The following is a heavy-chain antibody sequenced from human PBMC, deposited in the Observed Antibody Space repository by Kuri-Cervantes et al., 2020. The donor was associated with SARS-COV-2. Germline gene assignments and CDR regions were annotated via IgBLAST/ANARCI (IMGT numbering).Heavy chain of an antibody. CDR2: IHYRGST. J-gene: IGHJ4*02. Sequence: GSLRLSCAVYTRSFSGHSWSWIRQSPGKGLEWIGEIHYRGSTNYNPSLKSRVSISLDTSKNQFSLKLSSVTAADTAVYYRARGKSNGIRTRLNGDFDYWGQGTLVTVSS. D-gene: IGHD4-17*01. V-gene: IGHV4-34*01. CDR3: ARGKSNGIRTRLNGDFDY. CDR1: TRSFSGHS.